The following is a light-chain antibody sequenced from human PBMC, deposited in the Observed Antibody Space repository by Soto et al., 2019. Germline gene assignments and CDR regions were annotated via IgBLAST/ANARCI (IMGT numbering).Light chain of an antibody. CDR1: QTISSW. CDR3: QHYNHWPRMLS. Sequence: DIQMTQSPSTLSGSVGDRVTITCRASQTISSWLAWYQQKPGKAPKLLIYKASTLKSGVPSRFSGSGSGTEFTLTISSLQPDDFATYYCQHYNHWPRMLSFGGGTKVDIK. CDR2: KAS. J-gene: IGKJ4*01. V-gene: IGKV1-5*03.